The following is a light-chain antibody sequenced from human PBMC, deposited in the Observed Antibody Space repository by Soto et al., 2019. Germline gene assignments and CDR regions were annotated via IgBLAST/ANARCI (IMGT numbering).Light chain of an antibody. J-gene: IGLJ2*01. CDR1: SSNIGSNT. CDR2: GDD. Sequence: QAVVTQPPSASGTPGQRVTISCSGSSSNIGSNTVNWYQQLPGTAPKLLIYGDDQRPSGVPDRFSGSKSGTSASLAISGLQSEDEADYYCAAWDDSLNRVVFGGGTKVTVL. CDR3: AAWDDSLNRVV. V-gene: IGLV1-44*01.